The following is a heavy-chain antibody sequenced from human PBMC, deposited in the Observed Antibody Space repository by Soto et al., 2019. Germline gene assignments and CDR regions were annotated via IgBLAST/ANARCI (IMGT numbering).Heavy chain of an antibody. CDR1: GIAFGDNA. J-gene: IGHJ3*02. CDR3: SRLGRATRPEQAFAI. Sequence: GGSLRLSCTASGIAFGDNAMTWFRQAPGMGLEWVGFITSKAYGGTSHYAASVKGRFTISRDDSKSIAYLQMNSLRTEDTAVYYCSRLGRATRPEQAFAIWGRGTMVTVSS. V-gene: IGHV3-49*03. D-gene: IGHD5-12*01. CDR2: ITSKAYGGTS.